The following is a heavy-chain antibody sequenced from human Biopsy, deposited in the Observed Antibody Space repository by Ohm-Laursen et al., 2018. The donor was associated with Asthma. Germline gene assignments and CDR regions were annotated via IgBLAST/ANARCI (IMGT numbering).Heavy chain of an antibody. CDR2: IYRNGDT. CDR1: GDSIDSGDYS. CDR3: ARGWNCGGDCYSHDS. J-gene: IGHJ4*02. D-gene: IGHD2-21*02. V-gene: IGHV4-30-2*06. Sequence: SQTLSLTCTVSGDSIDSGDYSWTWIRQSPGVGLEWIGYIYRNGDTYYNPTLKNRVTISIDRSKNHFSLRLRSVTAADTAVYYCARGWNCGGDCYSHDSWGQETLVTVSS.